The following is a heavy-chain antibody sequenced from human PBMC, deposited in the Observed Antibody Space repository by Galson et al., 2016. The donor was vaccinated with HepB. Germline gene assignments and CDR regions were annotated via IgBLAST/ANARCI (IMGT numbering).Heavy chain of an antibody. Sequence: PALVKPTQTLTLTCPFSGFSLSTSAMAVGWIRQPPGKALEWLALIYWDNDQRYSPSLERRLSISKDTSRNKVVLTMTNMDPVDTATYYCVHRFGGRDYEYWGQGILVTVSS. J-gene: IGHJ4*02. CDR1: GFSLSTSAMA. V-gene: IGHV2-5*02. D-gene: IGHD4-23*01. CDR2: IYWDNDQ. CDR3: VHRFGGRDYEY.